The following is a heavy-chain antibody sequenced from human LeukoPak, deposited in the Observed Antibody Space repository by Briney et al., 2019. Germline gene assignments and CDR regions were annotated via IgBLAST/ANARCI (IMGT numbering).Heavy chain of an antibody. CDR3: AELGITMIGGV. Sequence: PGGSLRLSCAASGFTFNSYSVNWVRQAPGKGLEWVSYISSSSNTIYYADSVKGRFTISRDNAKNSLYLQMNSLRAEDTAVYYCAELGITMIGGVWGKGTTVTISS. CDR2: ISSSSNTI. CDR1: GFTFNSYS. D-gene: IGHD3-10*02. V-gene: IGHV3-48*01. J-gene: IGHJ6*04.